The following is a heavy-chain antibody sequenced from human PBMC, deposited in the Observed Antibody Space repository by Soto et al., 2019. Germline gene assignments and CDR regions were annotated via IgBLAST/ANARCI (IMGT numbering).Heavy chain of an antibody. CDR2: FYHGGGT. J-gene: IGHJ4*02. Sequence: PSETLSLTCAVSGYSISSGYYWGWIRQPPGKGLEWIGTFYHGGGTYYNPSLKSRVTISVDTSKNQLSLKLTSVTGLISDDTAVYYCARWRDAVATHDSWGQGTLVTVSS. V-gene: IGHV4-38-2*01. CDR3: ARWRDAVATHDS. CDR1: GYSISSGYY. D-gene: IGHD5-12*01.